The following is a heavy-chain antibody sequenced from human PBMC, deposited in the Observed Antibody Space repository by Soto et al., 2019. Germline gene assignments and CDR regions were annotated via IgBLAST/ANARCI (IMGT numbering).Heavy chain of an antibody. CDR1: GFTFSSYW. Sequence: GGSLRLSCAASGFTFSSYWMSWVRQAPGKGLEWVANIKQDGSEKYYVDSVKGRFTISRDNAKNSLYLQMNSLRAEDTAVYYCASRTPYDFWSGYYIYYCYYGMDVWGQGTTVTVSS. CDR2: IKQDGSEK. CDR3: ASRTPYDFWSGYYIYYCYYGMDV. D-gene: IGHD3-3*01. V-gene: IGHV3-7*05. J-gene: IGHJ6*02.